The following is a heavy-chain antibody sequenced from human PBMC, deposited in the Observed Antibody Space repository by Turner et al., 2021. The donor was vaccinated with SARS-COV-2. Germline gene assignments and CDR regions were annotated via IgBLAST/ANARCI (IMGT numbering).Heavy chain of an antibody. J-gene: IGHJ4*02. D-gene: IGHD1-26*01. CDR2: IYSGGST. CDR1: GFTVSSNY. CDR3: ARDLGGTSSLGGYVDY. V-gene: IGHV3-66*02. Sequence: EAQMVEPAGGVVQPGGSLRLSCAASGFTVSSNYMNWVRQDPGEGLEWVLVIYSGGSTSYADPVKGRCTISRDNSKNTLYLQMNSLRAEDTAVYYCARDLGGTSSLGGYVDYWGQGTLVTVSS.